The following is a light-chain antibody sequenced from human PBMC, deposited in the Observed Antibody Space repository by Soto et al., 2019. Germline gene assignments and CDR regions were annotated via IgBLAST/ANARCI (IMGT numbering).Light chain of an antibody. CDR2: EDD. Sequence: NFMLTQPHSVSESPGKTVTISCTRSSGTIASNYVQWYQQRPGSAPTTLIYEDDQRASGVPHRFSGSIDRSSNSASLSISGLKTEDEADYYCQSYLSDQRVFGGGTYLTVL. CDR3: QSYLSDQRV. V-gene: IGLV6-57*04. J-gene: IGLJ2*01. CDR1: SGTIASNY.